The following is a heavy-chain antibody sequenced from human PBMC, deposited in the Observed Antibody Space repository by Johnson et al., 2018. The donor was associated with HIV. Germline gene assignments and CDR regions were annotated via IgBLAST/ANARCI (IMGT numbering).Heavy chain of an antibody. D-gene: IGHD6-13*01. V-gene: IGHV3-13*01. J-gene: IGHJ3*02. Sequence: EQLVESGGGLVQPGGSLRLSCAASGFTFSSYDMHWVRQATGKGLEWVSAIGTAGDTYYPGSVKGRFTISRENAKNSLYLQMNSLRAGDTAVYYCARGGAAAGTNAFDIWGQGTMVTVSS. CDR3: ARGGAAAGTNAFDI. CDR1: GFTFSSYD. CDR2: IGTAGDT.